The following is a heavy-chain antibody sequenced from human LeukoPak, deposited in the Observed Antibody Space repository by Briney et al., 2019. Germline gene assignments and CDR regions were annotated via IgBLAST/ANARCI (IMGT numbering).Heavy chain of an antibody. CDR3: AREPSDILTGSGFDY. V-gene: IGHV4-39*07. CDR2: LYYSGST. J-gene: IGHJ4*02. Sequence: SETLSLTCTVSGGSISSSNYYWAWIRQPPGKGLEWIGCLYYSGSTNYNPSPKSRVTISVDTSKNQFSLKLSSVTAADTAVYYCAREPSDILTGSGFDYWGQGTLVTVSS. CDR1: GGSISSSNYY. D-gene: IGHD3-9*01.